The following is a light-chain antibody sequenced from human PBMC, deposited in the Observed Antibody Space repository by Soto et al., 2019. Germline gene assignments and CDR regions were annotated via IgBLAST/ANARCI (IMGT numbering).Light chain of an antibody. CDR2: AAS. V-gene: IGKV1-27*01. J-gene: IGKJ5*01. Sequence: SASVGDRVTITCRASQGIRNFLAWYQQKPGKVPKLLISAASTLESGVPSRFSGSGSGTDFTLTITSLQPEDVATYYCQKYSSVITFGQGTRLEIK. CDR1: QGIRNF. CDR3: QKYSSVIT.